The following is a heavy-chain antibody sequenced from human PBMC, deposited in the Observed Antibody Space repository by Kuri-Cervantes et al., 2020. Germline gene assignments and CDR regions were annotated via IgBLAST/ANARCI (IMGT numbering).Heavy chain of an antibody. CDR2: IYTSGST. V-gene: IGHV4-4*07. J-gene: IGHJ6*02. D-gene: IGHD7-27*01. CDR3: ARDILKLGNPYYYYYGMDV. CDR1: GGSISSHY. Sequence: SETLSLTCTVSGGSISSHYWSWIRQPAGKGLEWIGRIYTSGSTNYNPSLKSRVTMSVDTSKNQFSLKLSSVTAADTAVYYCARDILKLGNPYYYYYGMDVWGQGTTVTVSS.